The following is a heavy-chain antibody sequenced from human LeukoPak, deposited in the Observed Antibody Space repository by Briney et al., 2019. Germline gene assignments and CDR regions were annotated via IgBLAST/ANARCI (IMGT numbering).Heavy chain of an antibody. CDR3: ARDSKRGYSYGGDY. CDR2: IYYSGGT. J-gene: IGHJ4*02. CDR1: GGSSSSYY. V-gene: IGHV4-59*12. D-gene: IGHD5-18*01. Sequence: SETLSLTCTVSGGSSSSYYWSWIRQPPWKGLEWIGHIYYSGGTNYNPTLKSRVIISIDTSKNQFSLKLSSVTAADTAVYYCARDSKRGYSYGGDYWGQGTLVTVSS.